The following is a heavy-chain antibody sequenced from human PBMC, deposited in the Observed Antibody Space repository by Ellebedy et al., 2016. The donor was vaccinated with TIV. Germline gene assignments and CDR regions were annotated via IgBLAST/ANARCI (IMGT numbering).Heavy chain of an antibody. CDR2: ISYDGTNK. J-gene: IGHJ6*03. CDR1: GFTSSNYA. D-gene: IGHD6-6*01. V-gene: IGHV3-30-3*01. CDR3: ASLYMVGEQLVLKFHYMDV. Sequence: GGSLRLXXPASGFTSSNYALHWVRQAPGKGLEWVALISYDGTNKYYADSVKGRFTISRDNSKSTLYLQMNSLRAEDTAVYYCASLYMVGEQLVLKFHYMDVWGKGTTVTVSS.